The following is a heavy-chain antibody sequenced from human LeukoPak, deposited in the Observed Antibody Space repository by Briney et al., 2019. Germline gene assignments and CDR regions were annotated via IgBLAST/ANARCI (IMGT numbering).Heavy chain of an antibody. V-gene: IGHV1-2*02. J-gene: IGHJ4*02. D-gene: IGHD3-10*01. CDR3: ARGAWFGELLTDY. CDR2: INPNSGGT. CDR1: GYTFTGYY. Sequence: ASVKVSCKASGYTFTGYYMHWVRQAPGQGLEWMGWINPNSGGTNYAQKFQGRVTMTRDTSISTAYMELSRLRSDDTAVYYCARGAWFGELLTDYWGQGTQVTVSS.